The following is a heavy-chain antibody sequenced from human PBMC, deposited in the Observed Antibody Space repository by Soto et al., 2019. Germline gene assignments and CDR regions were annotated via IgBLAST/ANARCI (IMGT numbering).Heavy chain of an antibody. D-gene: IGHD4-17*01. CDR2: INHSGST. V-gene: IGHV4-34*01. CDR3: ARGLSYGGNTPYFDY. CDR1: GGSFSGYY. Sequence: LSLTCAVYGGSFSGYYWSWIRQPPGKGLEWIGEINHSGSTNYNPSLKSRVAISVDTSKNQFSLKLSSVTAADTAVYYCARGLSYGGNTPYFDYWGQGTLVTVSS. J-gene: IGHJ4*02.